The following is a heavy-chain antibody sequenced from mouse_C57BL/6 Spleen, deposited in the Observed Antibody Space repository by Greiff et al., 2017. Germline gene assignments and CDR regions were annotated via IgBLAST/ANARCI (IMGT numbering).Heavy chain of an antibody. Sequence: EVQLVESGGGLVKPGGSLKLSCAASGFTFSSYAMSWVRQTPEKRLEWVATISDGGSYTYYPDNVKGRFTISRDNAKNNLYLQMSHLKSEDTAMYYCARGYSNYGSFAYWGQGTLVTVSA. D-gene: IGHD2-5*01. J-gene: IGHJ3*01. V-gene: IGHV5-4*01. CDR3: ARGYSNYGSFAY. CDR2: ISDGGSYT. CDR1: GFTFSSYA.